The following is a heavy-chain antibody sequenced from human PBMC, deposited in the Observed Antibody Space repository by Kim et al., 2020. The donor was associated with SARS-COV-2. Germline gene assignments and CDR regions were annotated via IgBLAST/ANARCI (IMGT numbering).Heavy chain of an antibody. CDR3: ARDLGVEVYFQH. D-gene: IGHD3-3*01. CDR2: IWYDGSNK. Sequence: GRSLRLSCAASGFTFSSYGMHWVRQAPGKGLEWVAVIWYDGSNKYYADSVKGRFTISRDNSKNTLYLQMNSLRAEDTAVYYCARDLGVEVYFQHWGQGTLVTVSS. V-gene: IGHV3-33*01. J-gene: IGHJ1*01. CDR1: GFTFSSYG.